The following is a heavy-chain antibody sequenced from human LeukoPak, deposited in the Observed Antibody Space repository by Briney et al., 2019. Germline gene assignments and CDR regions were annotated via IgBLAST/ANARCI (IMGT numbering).Heavy chain of an antibody. J-gene: IGHJ4*02. CDR1: GGSISSSSYF. D-gene: IGHD3-9*01. V-gene: IGHV4-39*07. CDR2: IYYSGST. Sequence: SETLSLTCTVSGGSISSSSYFWGWIRQPPGKGLEWIGSIYYSGSTYYNTSLKSRVTISVDTSKNQFSLKLSSVTAADTAVYYCARVYDILTGYSHFDYWGQGTLVTVSS. CDR3: ARVYDILTGYSHFDY.